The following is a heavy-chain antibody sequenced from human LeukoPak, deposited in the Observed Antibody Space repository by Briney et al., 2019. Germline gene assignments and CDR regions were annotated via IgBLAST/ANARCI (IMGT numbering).Heavy chain of an antibody. J-gene: IGHJ4*02. CDR2: VSGSGDRT. CDR3: AKGWRGWYCDN. CDR1: GFTFRTYD. D-gene: IGHD6-19*01. V-gene: IGHV3-23*01. Sequence: GGSLRLSCSASGFTFRTYDMNWVRQAPGKGLEWVPTVSGSGDRTYYADSVKGRFTISRDNSKNMVYLQMNSLRAEDTALYYCAKGWRGWYCDNWGQGTLVTVSS.